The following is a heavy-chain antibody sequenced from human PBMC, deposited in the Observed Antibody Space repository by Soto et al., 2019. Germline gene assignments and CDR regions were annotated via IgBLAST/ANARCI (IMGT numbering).Heavy chain of an antibody. Sequence: TSETLSLTCTVSGGSFGTYYWSWIRQPPGKGLEWIGYMYYTGNTNYNPSLKSRVTISVDTSKNQYSLKLRSVTAADTAVYFCGRYFDWPNAFDIWGQGTMVT. CDR1: GGSFGTYY. CDR2: MYYTGNT. V-gene: IGHV4-59*01. CDR3: GRYFDWPNAFDI. D-gene: IGHD3-9*01. J-gene: IGHJ3*02.